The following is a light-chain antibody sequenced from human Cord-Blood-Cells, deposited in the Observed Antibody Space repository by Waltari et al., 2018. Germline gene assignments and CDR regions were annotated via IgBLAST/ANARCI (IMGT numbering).Light chain of an antibody. CDR3: QQYYSTPFT. CDR2: WAS. CDR1: QSVLYSSNDKNY. J-gene: IGKJ3*01. Sequence: DIVMTQSPDSLAVSLGERATINCKYSQSVLYSSNDKNYLAWYQQKPGQPPKLLIYWASTRESGVPERFSGSGSGTDFTLTISSLQAEDVTVYYCQQYYSTPFTFGPGTKVDIK. V-gene: IGKV4-1*01.